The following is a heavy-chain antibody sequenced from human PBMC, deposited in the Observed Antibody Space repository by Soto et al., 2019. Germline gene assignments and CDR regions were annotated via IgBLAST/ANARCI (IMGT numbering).Heavy chain of an antibody. CDR1: GFTVSNNY. CDR3: ATHPGGGGY. Sequence: EVQLVESGGGLIQPGGSLRLSCAVSGFTVSNNYMSWVRQAPGKGLEGVSVIYSGGYTAYGDSVKGRFTISRDNSKNTIYLKIKTLGAAHPAVFYRATHPGGGGYWGQGTLVTVSS. D-gene: IGHD3-10*01. J-gene: IGHJ4*02. CDR2: IYSGGYT. V-gene: IGHV3-53*01.